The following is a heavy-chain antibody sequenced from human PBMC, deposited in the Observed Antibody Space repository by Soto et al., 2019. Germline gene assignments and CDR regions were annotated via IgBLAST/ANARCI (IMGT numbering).Heavy chain of an antibody. D-gene: IGHD3-10*01. CDR1: GASISTYY. J-gene: IGHJ6*02. CDR2: FSNTESA. V-gene: IGHV4-59*01. Sequence: PSETLSLTCTVSGASISTYYWNWTRQPPGKGLEWIGYFSNTESANYNPSLRSRVTISADTSKNQLSLNLSSVTAADTAIYYCARAPTYSYGSGSPYYFYAMDVWGQGTTVTVSS. CDR3: ARAPTYSYGSGSPYYFYAMDV.